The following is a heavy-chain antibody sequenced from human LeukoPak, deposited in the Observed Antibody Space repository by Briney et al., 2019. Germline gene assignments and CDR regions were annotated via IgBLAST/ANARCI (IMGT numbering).Heavy chain of an antibody. J-gene: IGHJ4*01. CDR2: IGISSGNT. D-gene: IGHD5-12*01. CDR1: GFNFIDYS. CDR3: ARDHRYAFVN. Sequence: QPGGSLRLSCAASGFNFIDYSMNWVRQAPGKGLEWISYIGISSGNTKYADSVKGRFTISRDKARNSLYLQMNSLRVEDTAMYYCARDHRYAFVNWGHGTLVTVSS. V-gene: IGHV3-48*01.